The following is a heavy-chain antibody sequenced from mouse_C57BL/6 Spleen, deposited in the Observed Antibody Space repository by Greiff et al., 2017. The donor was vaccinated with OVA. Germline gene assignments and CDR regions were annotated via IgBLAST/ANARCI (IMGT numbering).Heavy chain of an antibody. CDR1: GYTFTDYY. CDR3: ARPAIYDYDDGTDYFDY. Sequence: QVQLQQSGAELVKPGASVKISCKASGYTFTDYYINWVKQRPGQGLEWIGKIGPGSGSTYYTEKFKGKATLTADKSSRTAYMQLSSLTYEDSAVYMCARPAIYDYDDGTDYFDYWGQGTTLTVSS. J-gene: IGHJ2*01. D-gene: IGHD2-4*01. CDR2: IGPGSGST. V-gene: IGHV1-77*01.